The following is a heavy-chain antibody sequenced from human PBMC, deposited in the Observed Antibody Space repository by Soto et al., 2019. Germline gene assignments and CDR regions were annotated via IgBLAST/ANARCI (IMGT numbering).Heavy chain of an antibody. V-gene: IGHV1-18*01. CDR3: ARGLPGGSSGYYYF. J-gene: IGHJ4*02. Sequence: VSVEVSRTSSGYTFTSYGLSCVRRAPGQGLEWMGWISAYNGNTNYAQKFQGRVTMTTDTSTTTAYMELRNLRSDDTAVYYCARGLPGGSSGYYYFWGQATLVT. CDR2: ISAYNGNT. CDR1: GYTFTSYG. D-gene: IGHD3-22*01.